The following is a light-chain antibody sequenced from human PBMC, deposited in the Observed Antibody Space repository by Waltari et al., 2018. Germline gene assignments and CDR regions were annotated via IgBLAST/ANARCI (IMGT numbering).Light chain of an antibody. CDR2: DAS. J-gene: IGKJ2*01. CDR1: QGISSA. Sequence: AIQLTQSPSSLAASVGDRVTITCRASQGISSAVAWYQQKTGKVPNLLIYDASRLERGVPSRFSGSTSGTDFTLTISSLQSEDFAVYYCQQYDKWLRYSFGQGTKLEIK. V-gene: IGKV1D-13*01. CDR3: QQYDKWLRYS.